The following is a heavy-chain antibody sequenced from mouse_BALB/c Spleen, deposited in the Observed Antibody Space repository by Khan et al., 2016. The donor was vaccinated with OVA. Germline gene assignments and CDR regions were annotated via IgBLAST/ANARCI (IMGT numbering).Heavy chain of an antibody. V-gene: IGHV9-3-1*01. D-gene: IGHD1-1*01. CDR1: GYIFTNYG. J-gene: IGHJ4*01. CDR3: EMTVYGSRYDYAMDY. CDR2: INTYNGER. Sequence: QIQLVQPGPELKQPGETVKISCKASGYIFTNYGMTWVKQAPGKGLKWMGWINTYNGERTYADDFKGRFAFSLENYANTAYLLIHNLKNEDTATCFCEMTVYGSRYDYAMDYWGQGTACTVAS.